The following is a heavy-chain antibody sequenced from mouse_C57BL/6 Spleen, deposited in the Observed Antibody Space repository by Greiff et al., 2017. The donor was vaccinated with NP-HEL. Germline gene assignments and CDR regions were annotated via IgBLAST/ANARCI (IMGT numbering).Heavy chain of an antibody. J-gene: IGHJ2*01. CDR2: ISSGSSTI. Sequence: DVLLVESGGGLVTPGGSLQLSCAASGFTFSDYGMHWVRQAPEKGLEWVAYISSGSSTIYYADTVKGRFTISRDNAKNPLLLQMTSLWAEDTAMYYCARRNFFDYWGQGTTLTVSS. CDR3: ARRNFFDY. V-gene: IGHV5-17*01. CDR1: GFTFSDYG.